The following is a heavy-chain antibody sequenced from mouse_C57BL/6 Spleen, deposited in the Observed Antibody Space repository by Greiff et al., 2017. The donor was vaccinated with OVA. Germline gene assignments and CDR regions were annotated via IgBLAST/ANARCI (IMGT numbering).Heavy chain of an antibody. CDR1: GYTFTSYW. CDR3: ARSHGNYRGYFDV. Sequence: VKLQQPGTELVKPGASVKLSCKASGYTFTSYWMHWVKQRPGQGLEWIGNINPSNGGTNYNEKFKSKATLTVDKSSSTAYMQLSSLTSEDSAVYYCARSHGNYRGYFDVWGTGTTVTVSS. D-gene: IGHD2-1*01. CDR2: INPSNGGT. J-gene: IGHJ1*03. V-gene: IGHV1-53*01.